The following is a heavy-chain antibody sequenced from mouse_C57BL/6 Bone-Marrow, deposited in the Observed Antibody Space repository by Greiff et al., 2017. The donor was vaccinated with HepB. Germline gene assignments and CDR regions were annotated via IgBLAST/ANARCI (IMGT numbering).Heavy chain of an antibody. D-gene: IGHD1-1*01. CDR1: GYTFTDYN. CDR3: ARSPNNYGSSYYYYAMDY. J-gene: IGHJ4*01. V-gene: IGHV1-18*01. CDR2: INPNNGGT. Sequence: EVQLQQSGPELVKPGASVKIPCKASGYTFTDYNMDWVKQSHGQSLEWIGDINPNNGGTIYNQKFKGKATLTVDKSSSTAYMELRSLTSEDTAGYYCARSPNNYGSSYYYYAMDYWGQGTSVTVSS.